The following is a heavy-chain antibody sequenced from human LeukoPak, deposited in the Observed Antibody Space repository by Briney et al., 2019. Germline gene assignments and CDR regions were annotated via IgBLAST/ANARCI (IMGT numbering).Heavy chain of an antibody. CDR2: ISSSGSYI. CDR1: GFTFSNYA. V-gene: IGHV3-21*01. CDR3: AELGITMIGGV. Sequence: PGGSLRLSCAASGFTFSNYAMNWVRQAPGKGLEWVSSISSSGSYIYYADSVKGRFTFSRDNAKNSLYLQMNSLRAEDTAVYYCAELGITMIGGVWGKGTTVTISS. D-gene: IGHD3-10*02. J-gene: IGHJ6*04.